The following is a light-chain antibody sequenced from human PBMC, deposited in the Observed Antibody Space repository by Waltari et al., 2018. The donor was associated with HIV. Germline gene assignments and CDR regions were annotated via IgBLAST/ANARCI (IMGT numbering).Light chain of an antibody. CDR3: QQYYSFPLT. V-gene: IGKV4-1*01. Sequence: DIAMTQSPDSLAVSLGETVTINCQSSQTVLHSSSNKNHLAWYQQKAGQRPKLLIYWASTRESGVPDRFIGSGSGTYFSLTIGSLQAEDVAVYYCQQYYSFPLTFGGGTAVEIK. CDR1: QTVLHSSSNKNH. J-gene: IGKJ4*01. CDR2: WAS.